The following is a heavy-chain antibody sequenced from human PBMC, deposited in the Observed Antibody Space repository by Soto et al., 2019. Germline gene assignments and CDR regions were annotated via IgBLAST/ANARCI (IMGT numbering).Heavy chain of an antibody. J-gene: IGHJ4*01. CDR3: ARVHVMVVAGSTFDY. D-gene: IGHD6-19*01. V-gene: IGHV4-38-2*02. Sequence: SETLSLTCTVSGGSVSSGSYWAWIRQPPGKGPEWIASIYHGGTTFYNPSLKSRITISVDTSNNQFSLKLTSVTAADTAVYYCARVHVMVVAGSTFDYWGHGTLVTVSS. CDR2: IYHGGTT. CDR1: GGSVSSGSY.